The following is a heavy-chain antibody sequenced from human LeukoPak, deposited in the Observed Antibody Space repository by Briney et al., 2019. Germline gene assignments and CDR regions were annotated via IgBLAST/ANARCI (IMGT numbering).Heavy chain of an antibody. CDR2: IIPIFGTA. D-gene: IGHD3-22*01. J-gene: IGHJ5*02. CDR3: ARGPRNYYDSSGYYSNWFDP. CDR1: GYTFTSYA. Sequence: GASVKVSCKASGYTFTSYAISWVRQAPGQGLEWMGGIIPIFGTANYAQKFQGRVTITADESTSTAYMELSSLRSEDTAVYYCARGPRNYYDSSGYYSNWFDPWGQGTLVTVSS. V-gene: IGHV1-69*13.